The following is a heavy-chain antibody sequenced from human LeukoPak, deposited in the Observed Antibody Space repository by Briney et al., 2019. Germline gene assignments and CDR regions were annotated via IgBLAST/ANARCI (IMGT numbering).Heavy chain of an antibody. CDR3: ARDGLAAAGSSSNWFDP. J-gene: IGHJ5*02. V-gene: IGHV1-18*01. CDR1: GYTFTSYG. CDR2: ISAYNGNT. Sequence: ASVKVSCKASGYTFTSYGTSWVRQAPGQGLEWMGWISAYNGNTNYAQKLQGRVTMTTDTSTSTAYMELRSLRSDATAVYCCARDGLAAAGSSSNWFDPWGQGTLVTVSS. D-gene: IGHD6-13*01.